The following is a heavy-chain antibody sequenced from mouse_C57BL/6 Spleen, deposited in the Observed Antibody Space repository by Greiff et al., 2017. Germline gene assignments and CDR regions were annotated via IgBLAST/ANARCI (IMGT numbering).Heavy chain of an antibody. D-gene: IGHD2-3*01. CDR2: INPNNGGT. Sequence: VQLQQSGPELVKPGASVKISCKASGYTFTDYYMNWVKQSHGKSLEWIGDINPNNGGTSYNQKFKGKATLTVDKSSSTAYMELRSLTSEDSAVYYCARVYDGYYAMDYWGQGTSVTVSS. J-gene: IGHJ4*01. V-gene: IGHV1-26*01. CDR3: ARVYDGYYAMDY. CDR1: GYTFTDYY.